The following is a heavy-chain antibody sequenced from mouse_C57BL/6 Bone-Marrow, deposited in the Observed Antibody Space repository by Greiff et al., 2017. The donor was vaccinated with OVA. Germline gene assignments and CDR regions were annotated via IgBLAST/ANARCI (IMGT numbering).Heavy chain of an antibody. CDR1: GFTFSDAW. J-gene: IGHJ3*01. D-gene: IGHD2-4*01. CDR2: IRNKANNHAT. CDR3: ARRPIYNDYDARVRGPWFAY. V-gene: IGHV6-6*01. Sequence: EVQLVESGGGLVQPGGSMKLSCAASGFTFSDAWMDWVRQSPEKGLEWVAEIRNKANNHATYYAESVKGRFTISRDDSKRSVYLKMHSLSAADPGIYDCARRPIYNDYDARVRGPWFAYWGQGTLVTVSA.